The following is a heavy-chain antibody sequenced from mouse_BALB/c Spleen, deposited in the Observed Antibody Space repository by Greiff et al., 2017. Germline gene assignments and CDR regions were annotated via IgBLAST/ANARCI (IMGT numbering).Heavy chain of an antibody. V-gene: IGHV1-5*01. Sequence: VQLQQSGTVLARPGASVKLSCKASGYTFTSYWMHWVKQRPGQGLEWIGAIYPGNSDTSYNQKFKGKAKLTAVTSTSTAYMELSSLTDEDSAVYYCTILQLREYDIDYWGQGTTLTVSS. CDR3: TILQLREYDIDY. CDR2: IYPGNSDT. J-gene: IGHJ2*01. D-gene: IGHD1-2*01. CDR1: GYTFTSYW.